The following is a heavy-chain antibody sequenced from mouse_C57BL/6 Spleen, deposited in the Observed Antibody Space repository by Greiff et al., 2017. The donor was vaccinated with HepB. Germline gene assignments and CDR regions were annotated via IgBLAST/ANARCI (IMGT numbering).Heavy chain of an antibody. J-gene: IGHJ1*03. CDR2: IHTNSGST. CDR3: ARSITAVVARYFDV. V-gene: IGHV1-64*01. D-gene: IGHD1-1*01. CDR1: GYTFTSYW. Sequence: QVQLKQPGAELVKPGASVKLSCKASGYTFTSYWMHWVKQRPGQGLEWIGMIHTNSGSTNYNEKFKSKATLTVDKSSSTAYMQLSSLTSEDSAVYYCARSITAVVARYFDVWGTGTTVTVSS.